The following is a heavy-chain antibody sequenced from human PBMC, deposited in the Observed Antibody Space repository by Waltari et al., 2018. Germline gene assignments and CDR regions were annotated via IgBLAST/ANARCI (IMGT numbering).Heavy chain of an antibody. Sequence: QVQLVQSGAEVKKPGSSVKVSCTASGGTFSSYAISWVRQAPGQGLEWMGGIIPIFGTANYAQKFQGRVTITADESTSTAYMELSSLRSEDTAVYYCAGHNCSGGSCYFSNFDYWGQGTLVTVSS. CDR2: IIPIFGTA. J-gene: IGHJ4*02. CDR3: AGHNCSGGSCYFSNFDY. CDR1: GGTFSSYA. V-gene: IGHV1-69*01. D-gene: IGHD2-15*01.